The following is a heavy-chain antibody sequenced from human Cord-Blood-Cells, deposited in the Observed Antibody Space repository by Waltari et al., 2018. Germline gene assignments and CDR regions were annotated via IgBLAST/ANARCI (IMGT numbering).Heavy chain of an antibody. J-gene: IGHJ3*02. Sequence: EVQLVESGGGLVKPGGSLRLSCAASGFTFSSYSMNWVRQAPGKGLEWVSSISSSSSYXYXADYVKGRFTXXRDNAKNSLYLQMXXXSAEDTAVYYCARXXXXVXXSYRYXAXXXXGXXXXXTVXS. CDR3: ARXXXXVXXSYRYXAXXX. D-gene: IGHD3-16*02. V-gene: IGHV3-21*01. CDR2: ISSSSSYX. CDR1: GFTFSSYS.